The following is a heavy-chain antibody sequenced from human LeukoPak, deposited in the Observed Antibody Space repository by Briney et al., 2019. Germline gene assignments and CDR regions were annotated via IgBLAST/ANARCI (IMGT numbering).Heavy chain of an antibody. J-gene: IGHJ4*02. Sequence: PGGSLRLSCTVSGLTFSTSGFNWGRQAPGKGLGWVASIGPTGSDRYHADSIEGRFTITRDNANNFLYLQMNSLRAEDTAVYYCATETNGRHYDYWGQGTLLTVSS. D-gene: IGHD1-14*01. V-gene: IGHV3-21*06. CDR2: IGPTGSDR. CDR1: GLTFSTSG. CDR3: ATETNGRHYDY.